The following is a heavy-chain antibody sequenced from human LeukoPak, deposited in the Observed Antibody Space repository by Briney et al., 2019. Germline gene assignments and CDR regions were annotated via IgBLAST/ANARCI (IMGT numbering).Heavy chain of an antibody. Sequence: GGSLRLSRAASGFTFDDYAMHWVRQAPGKGLEWVSGISWNSGSIGYADSVKGRFTISRDNAKNSLYLQMNSLRAEDTALYYCAKDPYSSSWYYFDYWGQGTLVTVSS. CDR1: GFTFDDYA. CDR2: ISWNSGSI. V-gene: IGHV3-9*01. J-gene: IGHJ4*02. CDR3: AKDPYSSSWYYFDY. D-gene: IGHD6-13*01.